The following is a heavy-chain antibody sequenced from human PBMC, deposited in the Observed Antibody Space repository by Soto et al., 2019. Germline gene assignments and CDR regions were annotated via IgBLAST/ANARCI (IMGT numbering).Heavy chain of an antibody. CDR3: ARLLWNDYYFDY. J-gene: IGHJ4*02. CDR1: GGSFNVYY. CDR2: INHSGNT. V-gene: IGHV4-34*01. D-gene: IGHD1-1*01. Sequence: PSETLSLTCAVYGGSFNVYYWSWIRQPPGKGLEWIGEINHSGNTNYNPSLKSRVTISVDTSKNQFSLKLNSVTAADTAVYYCARLLWNDYYFDYWGQGTLVTVSS.